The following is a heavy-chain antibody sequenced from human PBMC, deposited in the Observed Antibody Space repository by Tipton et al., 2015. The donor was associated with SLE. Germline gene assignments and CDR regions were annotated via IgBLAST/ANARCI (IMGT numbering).Heavy chain of an antibody. CDR3: ARDGEMTTMEV. J-gene: IGHJ6*02. CDR2: IYTSGST. Sequence: TLSLTCTVSGGSISSGSYYWSWIRQPAGKGLEWIGHIYTSGSTNYNPSLKSRVTISVDTSKNQFSLNLSSVTAADTAVYYCARDGEMTTMEVWGQGTTVTVSS. D-gene: IGHD5-24*01. CDR1: GGSISSGSYY. V-gene: IGHV4-61*09.